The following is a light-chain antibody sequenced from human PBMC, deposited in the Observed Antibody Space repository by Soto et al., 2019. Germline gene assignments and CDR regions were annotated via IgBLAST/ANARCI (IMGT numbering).Light chain of an antibody. Sequence: QSVLTQPPSVSGTAGQRGTISCAGSSSNIGSNVVNWYQHLPGRAPKLLIYGHNQRPSGVPDRFSGSKSGTSASLAISGLQSEDEAEYYCAAWDDNLSGFYVFGTGTKVTVL. V-gene: IGLV1-44*01. CDR1: SSNIGSNV. CDR2: GHN. CDR3: AAWDDNLSGFYV. J-gene: IGLJ1*01.